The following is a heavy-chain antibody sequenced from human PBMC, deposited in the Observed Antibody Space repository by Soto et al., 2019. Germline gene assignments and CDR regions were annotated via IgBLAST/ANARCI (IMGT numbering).Heavy chain of an antibody. CDR2: INPNSGGT. CDR1: GYTFTGYY. CDR3: ARGECVLYRLASHYGMDV. Sequence: GASVKVSCKASGYTFTGYYMHWVRQAPGQGLEWMGWINPNSGGTNYAQKFQGWVTMTRDTSISTAYMELSRLRSDDTAVYYCARGECVLYRLASHYGMDVWGQGTTVTVSS. D-gene: IGHD3-3*01. V-gene: IGHV1-2*04. J-gene: IGHJ6*02.